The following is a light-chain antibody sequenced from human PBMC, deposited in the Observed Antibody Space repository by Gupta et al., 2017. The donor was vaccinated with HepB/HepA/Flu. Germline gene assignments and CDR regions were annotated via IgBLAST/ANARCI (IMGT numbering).Light chain of an antibody. V-gene: IGKV1-5*03. J-gene: IGKJ1*01. CDR3: RQYKRVPKT. CDR2: QES. CDR1: QSISSW. Sequence: IHMTQSPSTLSASVGDRGTITCRASQSISSWVAWYQQKPGKAPQLLIYQESNLESGVPARFSGSASGTEFTLRISRMKADDVATYYCRQYKRVPKTFGQGTKLEIK.